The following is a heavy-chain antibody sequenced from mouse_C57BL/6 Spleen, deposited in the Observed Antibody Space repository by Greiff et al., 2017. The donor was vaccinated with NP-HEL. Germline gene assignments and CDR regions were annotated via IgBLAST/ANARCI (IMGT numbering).Heavy chain of an antibody. CDR3: ARFITTGFDY. J-gene: IGHJ2*01. Sequence: VQLQQPGAELVRPGASVKLSCKASGYTFTSYWMHWVKQRPGQGLEWIGEIDPADSNTNYDPKFKGKATLTVDKSSSTAYMQLSSLTSEDAAVYYCARFITTGFDYWGQGTTLTVSS. CDR2: IDPADSNT. V-gene: IGHV1-69*02. D-gene: IGHD1-1*01. CDR1: GYTFTSYW.